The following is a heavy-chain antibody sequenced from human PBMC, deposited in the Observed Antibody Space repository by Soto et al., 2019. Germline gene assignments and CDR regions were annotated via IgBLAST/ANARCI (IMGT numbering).Heavy chain of an antibody. CDR2: ISPYNGDT. J-gene: IGHJ4*02. Sequence: ASVKVSWKASGYSFTNYDISWVRQAPGQGLEWMGWISPYNGDTNYAQKLQGRVTMTTDTSTSTAYMELRSLRSDDTAVYYCARYCSSTSCDHYFDYWGQGTLVTVSS. V-gene: IGHV1-18*01. CDR1: GYSFTNYD. CDR3: ARYCSSTSCDHYFDY. D-gene: IGHD2-2*01.